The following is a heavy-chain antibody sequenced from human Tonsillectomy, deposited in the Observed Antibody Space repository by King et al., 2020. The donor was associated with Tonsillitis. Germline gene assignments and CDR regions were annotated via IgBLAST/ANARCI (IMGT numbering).Heavy chain of an antibody. CDR1: GGTLSNYA. J-gene: IGHJ5*02. CDR3: ARGKCSNGSCYDWFDP. CDR2: IIPIFGPA. V-gene: IGHV1-69*14. D-gene: IGHD2-15*01. Sequence: QLVQSGAEVKKPGSSVKVSCKASGGTLSNYAITLVRQAPGQGLDLMGGIIPIFGPADYAQKFLGRVTITADKATSTAYMELSSLRSDDTAVYYCARGKCSNGSCYDWFDPWGQGNLITVSS.